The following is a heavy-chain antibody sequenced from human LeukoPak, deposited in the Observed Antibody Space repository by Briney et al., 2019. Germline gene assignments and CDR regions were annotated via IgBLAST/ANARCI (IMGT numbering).Heavy chain of an antibody. V-gene: IGHV3-23*01. J-gene: IGHJ4*02. Sequence: GGSLRLSCAASGFTFSSYAMSWVRQAPGKGLEWVSGIGAGGTGTYYADSVKGRFTISGDNSKTTLYLQMNSLRAGDTAIYYCAYTSGPLDYWGQGSQVSV. D-gene: IGHD3-22*01. CDR3: AYTSGPLDY. CDR2: IGAGGTGT. CDR1: GFTFSSYA.